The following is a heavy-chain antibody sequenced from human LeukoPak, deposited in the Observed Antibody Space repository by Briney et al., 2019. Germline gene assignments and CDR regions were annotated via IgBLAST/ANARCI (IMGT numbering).Heavy chain of an antibody. CDR2: INPNSGGT. D-gene: IGHD3-10*01. J-gene: IGHJ5*02. Sequence: ASVKVSCKASGYTFTGYYVHWVRQAPGQGLEWMGWINPNSGGTNYAQKFQGRVTMTRDTSISTAYMELSRLRSDDTAVYYCARDSGVWFGELGLSNWFDPWGQGTLVTVSS. V-gene: IGHV1-2*02. CDR3: ARDSGVWFGELGLSNWFDP. CDR1: GYTFTGYY.